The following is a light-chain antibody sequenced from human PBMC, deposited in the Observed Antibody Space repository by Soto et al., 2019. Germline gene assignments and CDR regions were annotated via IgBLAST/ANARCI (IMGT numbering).Light chain of an antibody. CDR2: EVN. CDR1: SSDVGGYKF. V-gene: IGLV2-14*01. CDR3: LSYTSANTRV. Sequence: QSALTQPASVSASPGQSITISCTGTSSDVGGYKFVSWYQHHPGKAPKLIIYEVNNRPSGVSNRFSGSKSGNPASLTISGLQPEDEAAYYCLSYTSANTRVFGGGTKVTVL. J-gene: IGLJ3*02.